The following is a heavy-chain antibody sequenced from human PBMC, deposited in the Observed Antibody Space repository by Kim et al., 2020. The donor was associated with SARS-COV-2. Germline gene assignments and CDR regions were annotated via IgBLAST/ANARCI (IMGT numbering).Heavy chain of an antibody. CDR1: GDSVSSNNAA. CDR2: TYYRSKWYN. V-gene: IGHV6-1*01. D-gene: IGHD6-25*01. Sequence: SQTLSLTCAISGDSVSSNNAAWNWIRQSPSRGLEWLGRTYYRSKWYNDYALSVKSRMTINPDTSNNQFSLQLNSVTPEDTAVYYCGRGSYNSGWYWGQGTAVTVSS. CDR3: GRGSYNSGWY. J-gene: IGHJ4*02.